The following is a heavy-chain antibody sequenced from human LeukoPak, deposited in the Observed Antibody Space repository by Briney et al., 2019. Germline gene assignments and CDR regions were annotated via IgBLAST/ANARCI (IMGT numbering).Heavy chain of an antibody. CDR3: AGSNYDSSGYYHFDY. CDR2: IYTSGST. D-gene: IGHD3-22*01. V-gene: IGHV4-4*07. J-gene: IGHJ4*02. CDR1: GGSISSYY. Sequence: PSETLSLTCTVSGGSISSYYWSWIRQPAGKGLEWIGRIYTSGSTNYNPSLKSRVTMSVDTSKNQFSLKLSSVTAADTAVYYCAGSNYDSSGYYHFDYWGQGTLVTVSS.